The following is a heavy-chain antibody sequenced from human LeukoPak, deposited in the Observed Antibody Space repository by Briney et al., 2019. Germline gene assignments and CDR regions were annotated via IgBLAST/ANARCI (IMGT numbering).Heavy chain of an antibody. V-gene: IGHV3-21*01. Sequence: GGSLRLSCAAPGFTFSSYSMNWVRQAPGKGLEWVSSISSSSSYIYYADSVKGRFTISRDNAKNSLYLQINSLRAEDTAVYYCARDSPLMGYWGQGTLVTVSS. D-gene: IGHD3-10*01. CDR3: ARDSPLMGY. J-gene: IGHJ4*02. CDR1: GFTFSSYS. CDR2: ISSSSSYI.